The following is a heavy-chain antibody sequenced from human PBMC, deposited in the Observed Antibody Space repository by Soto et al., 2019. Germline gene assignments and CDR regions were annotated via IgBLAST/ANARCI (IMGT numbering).Heavy chain of an antibody. V-gene: IGHV1-18*01. D-gene: IGHD1-26*01. Sequence: QVQLEQSGAEVKKPGASVKVSCKASGYAFSSYGINWVRQAPGQGLEWMGWISAYNGNTHYAQKFQGRVTIITDTSTRTAYTALRNLRSDDTAVYYCARDSGSYTGRNAYWGQGTLVTVSS. J-gene: IGHJ4*02. CDR1: GYAFSSYG. CDR2: ISAYNGNT. CDR3: ARDSGSYTGRNAY.